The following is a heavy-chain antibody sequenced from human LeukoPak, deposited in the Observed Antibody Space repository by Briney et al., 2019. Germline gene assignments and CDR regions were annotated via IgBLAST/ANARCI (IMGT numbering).Heavy chain of an antibody. Sequence: SETLSLTCTVSGGSISSYYWSWIRQPAGKGLEWIGRIYTSGSTNYNPSLKSRVTISVDKSKNQFSLKLSSVTAADTAVYYCARDRSISGSYSGDFDYWGQGTLVTVSS. V-gene: IGHV4-4*07. CDR2: IYTSGST. D-gene: IGHD1-26*01. CDR3: ARDRSISGSYSGDFDY. J-gene: IGHJ4*02. CDR1: GGSISSYY.